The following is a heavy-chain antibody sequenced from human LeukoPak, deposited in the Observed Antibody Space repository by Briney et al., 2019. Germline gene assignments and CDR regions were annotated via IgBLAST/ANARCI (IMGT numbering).Heavy chain of an antibody. J-gene: IGHJ4*02. CDR3: AREYGNYRDY. CDR1: GFTFSSYE. CDR2: ISSSGSTI. Sequence: GGSLRLSCAASGFTFSSYEMNWVRQAPGKRLEWVSHISSSGSTIYYADFVKGRFTISRDNAKNSLYLQMNSLRAEDTALYYCAREYGNYRDYWGQGTLVIVSS. V-gene: IGHV3-48*03. D-gene: IGHD4-17*01.